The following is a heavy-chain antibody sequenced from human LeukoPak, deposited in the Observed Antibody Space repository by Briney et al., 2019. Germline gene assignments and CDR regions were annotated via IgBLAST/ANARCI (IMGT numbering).Heavy chain of an antibody. CDR1: GGSIDSTNW. CDR2: IHHDGRI. V-gene: IGHV4/OR15-8*01. D-gene: IGHD3-16*02. CDR3: ARSHDHLWGNYPDY. J-gene: IGHJ4*02. Sequence: SETLSLTCDVSGGSIDSTNWWNWVRQPPRRGLEWIGEIHHDGRINYNPSLKSRVTLSVDKSKNQFSLRLNSVTAADTAMYYCARSHDHLWGNYPDYWGQGTLVTVSS.